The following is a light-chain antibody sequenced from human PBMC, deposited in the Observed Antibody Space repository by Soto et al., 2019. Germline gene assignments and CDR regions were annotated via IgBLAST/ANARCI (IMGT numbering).Light chain of an antibody. CDR3: QQSHSTPYP. V-gene: IGKV1-39*01. Sequence: IQMTQSPSSLSAAVGDRVTITCRSSQSISSYLNWYQYKPGKAPRLLIYAASSLQRGVPSRFSGHGSGTDFTLTIRSLQPDDSATYYCQQSHSTPYPFGQGTKLEIK. J-gene: IGKJ2*01. CDR2: AAS. CDR1: QSISSY.